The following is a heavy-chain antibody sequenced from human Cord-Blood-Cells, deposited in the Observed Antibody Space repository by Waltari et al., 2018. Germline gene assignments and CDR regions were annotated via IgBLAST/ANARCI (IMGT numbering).Heavy chain of an antibody. CDR3: AKVPYYDSSGDAFDI. V-gene: IGHV3-30*18. Sequence: QVQLVESGGGVVQPGRSLRLSCAASGFTFSSYGMPWVRPAPGKGLEWVAVISYDGSNKYYADSVKGRFTISRDNSKNTLYLQMNSLRAEDTAVYYCAKVPYYDSSGDAFDIWGQGTMVTVSS. CDR1: GFTFSSYG. CDR2: ISYDGSNK. J-gene: IGHJ3*02. D-gene: IGHD3-22*01.